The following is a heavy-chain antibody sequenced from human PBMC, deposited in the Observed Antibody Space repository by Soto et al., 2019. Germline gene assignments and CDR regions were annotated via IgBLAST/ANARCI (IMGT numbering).Heavy chain of an antibody. V-gene: IGHV2-5*02. Sequence: QITLKESGPTLVKPTQTLTLTCTFSGFSLTTRGVGVGWICQPPGKALECLALIYWDDDKRYSPSLQSRLSLTKDTSKNQVVLTMTNVDPVDTATYYCAHIPNYYQYDWFDPWGQGTLVSVSS. J-gene: IGHJ5*02. CDR2: IYWDDDK. D-gene: IGHD3-16*01. CDR1: GFSLTTRGVG. CDR3: AHIPNYYQYDWFDP.